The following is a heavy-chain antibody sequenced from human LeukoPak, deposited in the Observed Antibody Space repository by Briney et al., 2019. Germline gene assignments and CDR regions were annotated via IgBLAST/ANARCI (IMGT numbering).Heavy chain of an antibody. V-gene: IGHV4-39*01. CDR1: GGSISSHIYY. J-gene: IGHJ4*02. Sequence: PSETLSLTCTVSGGSISSHIYYWGWIRQPPGKGLEWIGNIYYRGNTYYNPSLKSRVTISVDTSKNQFSLKLNSVTAADTAVYYCARSKYYYDSSGYYNYWGQGTLVTVSS. CDR3: ARSKYYYDSSGYYNY. D-gene: IGHD3-22*01. CDR2: IYYRGNT.